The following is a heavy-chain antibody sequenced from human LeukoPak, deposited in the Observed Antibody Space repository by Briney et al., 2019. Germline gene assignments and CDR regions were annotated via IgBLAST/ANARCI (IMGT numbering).Heavy chain of an antibody. CDR1: GYTFTDYY. J-gene: IGHJ3*02. Sequence: ASVKVSCKASGYTFTDYYINWVRQAPGQRLEWMGWINAGNGNTKYSQEFQGRVTITRDTSASTAYMELSSLRSEDMAVYYCARHDSSGSYAFDIWGQGTMVTVSS. CDR3: ARHDSSGSYAFDI. V-gene: IGHV1-3*03. CDR2: INAGNGNT. D-gene: IGHD3-22*01.